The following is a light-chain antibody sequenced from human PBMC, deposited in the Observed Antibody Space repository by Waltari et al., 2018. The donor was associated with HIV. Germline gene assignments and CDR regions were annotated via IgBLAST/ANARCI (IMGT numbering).Light chain of an antibody. CDR1: QSVLYSSNNKNY. Sequence: DIVMTQSPDSLAVSLGERATINCKSSQSVLYSSNNKNYLAWYQQKSGQPPKLLISWASTRESGVPDRFSGSGSGTDFTLTISSLQAEDVAVYYCQQQYDSPITFGQGTRLEIK. CDR3: QQQYDSPIT. CDR2: WAS. J-gene: IGKJ5*01. V-gene: IGKV4-1*01.